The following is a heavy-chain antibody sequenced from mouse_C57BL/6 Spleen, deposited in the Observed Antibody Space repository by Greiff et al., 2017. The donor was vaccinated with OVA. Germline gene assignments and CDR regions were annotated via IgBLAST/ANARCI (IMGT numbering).Heavy chain of an antibody. D-gene: IGHD1-1*01. J-gene: IGHJ1*03. CDR1: GYTFTSYW. V-gene: IGHV1-72*01. Sequence: QVQLQQPGAELVKPGASVKLSCKASGYTFTSYWMHWVKQRPGRGLEWIGRIDPNSGGTKYNEKFKSKATLTVDKPSSTAYMQLSSLTPEDSAVYYCAREDYGSSPYWYFDVWGTGTTVTVSS. CDR2: IDPNSGGT. CDR3: AREDYGSSPYWYFDV.